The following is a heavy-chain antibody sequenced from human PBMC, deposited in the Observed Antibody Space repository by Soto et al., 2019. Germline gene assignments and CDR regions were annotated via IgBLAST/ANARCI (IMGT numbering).Heavy chain of an antibody. V-gene: IGHV4-34*01. Sequence: PSETLSLTCAVYGGSFSGYYWSWIRQPPGKGLEWIGEINHSGSTNYNPSLKSRVTISVDTSKNQFSLKLSSVTAADTAVYYCARGRGFKRGGSAFNNWFDPWGQGTLVTVSS. J-gene: IGHJ5*02. CDR2: INHSGST. CDR3: ARGRGFKRGGSAFNNWFDP. D-gene: IGHD2-15*01. CDR1: GGSFSGYY.